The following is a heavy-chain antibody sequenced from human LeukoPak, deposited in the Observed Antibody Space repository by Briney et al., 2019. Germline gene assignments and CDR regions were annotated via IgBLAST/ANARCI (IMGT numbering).Heavy chain of an antibody. CDR3: ARPFLDIVVVPAARSAFDI. CDR2: TYVSGST. V-gene: IGHV4-59*02. Sequence: PSETLSLTCTVSGGSVSSHYWYWIRQPPGKGLEWIGYTYVSGSTNYNPSLKSRVTISVDTSKNQFSLNLSSVTAADTAVYYCARPFLDIVVVPAARSAFDIWGQGTMVTVSS. CDR1: GGSVSSHY. J-gene: IGHJ3*02. D-gene: IGHD2-2*03.